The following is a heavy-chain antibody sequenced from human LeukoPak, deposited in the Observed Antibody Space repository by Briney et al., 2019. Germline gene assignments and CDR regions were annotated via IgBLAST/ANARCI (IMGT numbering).Heavy chain of an antibody. CDR2: IYYSGST. CDR1: GGCSSSYY. D-gene: IGHD2-15*01. Sequence: SETLSLTCTGSGGCSSSYYWCWIRQPPGKGLERIGYIYYSGSTNYNSSLKSRVTISVDTSKNQFSLKLSSVTAADTAVYYCARAVGCSGGSCYSRYYYYGMDVWGQGTTVTVSS. V-gene: IGHV4-59*01. CDR3: ARAVGCSGGSCYSRYYYYGMDV. J-gene: IGHJ6*02.